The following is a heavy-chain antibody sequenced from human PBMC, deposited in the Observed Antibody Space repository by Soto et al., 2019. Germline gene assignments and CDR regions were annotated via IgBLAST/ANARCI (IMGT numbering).Heavy chain of an antibody. CDR2: ISAYNGNT. D-gene: IGHD6-13*01. J-gene: IGHJ3*02. V-gene: IGHV1-18*04. CDR3: ARPNRWDIAAAGNDAFDI. Sequence: QVQLVQSGAEVKKPGASVKVSCKASGYTFTSYGISWVRQAPGQGLEWMGWISAYNGNTNYAQKLQGRVTMTTDTSTSTAYMELRSLRSDDTAVYYCARPNRWDIAAAGNDAFDIWGQGTMVTVSS. CDR1: GYTFTSYG.